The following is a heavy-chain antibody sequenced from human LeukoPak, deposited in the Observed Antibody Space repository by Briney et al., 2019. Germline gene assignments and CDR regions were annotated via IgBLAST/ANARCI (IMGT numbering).Heavy chain of an antibody. CDR2: ISSSSSTI. CDR1: GFTFSTYS. J-gene: IGHJ4*02. CDR3: ARGSTYYDSSGQVPFDY. V-gene: IGHV3-48*01. Sequence: GGSLRLSCAASGFTFSTYSMNWVRQAPGKGLEWVSYISSSSSTIYYADSVKGRFTISRDNAKNSLYLQMNSLRAEDTAVYYCARGSTYYDSSGQVPFDYWGQGTLVTVSP. D-gene: IGHD3-22*01.